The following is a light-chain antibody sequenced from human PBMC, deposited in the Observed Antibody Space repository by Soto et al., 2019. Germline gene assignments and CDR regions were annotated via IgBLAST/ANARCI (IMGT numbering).Light chain of an antibody. V-gene: IGLV1-44*01. J-gene: IGLJ3*02. CDR1: GSNIGGNT. Sequence: QSVLTQPPSACGTPGQRVTISCTGSGSNIGGNTVNWYQQLPGTAPKLLIYNNDQRPSGVPDRFSGSKSGTSVSLAISVLQSEDEADYYCAAWDDSLNGRVFGGGTKLTVL. CDR2: NND. CDR3: AAWDDSLNGRV.